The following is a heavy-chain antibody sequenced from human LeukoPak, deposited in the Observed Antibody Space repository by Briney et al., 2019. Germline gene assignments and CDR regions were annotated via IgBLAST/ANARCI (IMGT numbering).Heavy chain of an antibody. CDR3: ATSAYTSSWYIFDY. CDR1: GFTVSSNY. V-gene: IGHV3-53*01. J-gene: IGHJ4*02. CDR2: IYSGGTT. Sequence: PGGSLRLSCAASGFTVSSNYMSWVRQAPGKGLEWVSVIYSGGTTYYADSVKGRFTISRDNSKNTLYLQMNSLRAEDTAVYYCATSAYTSSWYIFDYWGQGTLVTVSS. D-gene: IGHD6-13*01.